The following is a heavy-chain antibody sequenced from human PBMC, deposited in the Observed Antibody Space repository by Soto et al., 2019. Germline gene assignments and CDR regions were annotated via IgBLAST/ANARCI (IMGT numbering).Heavy chain of an antibody. CDR2: ISYNGGNR. V-gene: IGHV3-30*04. CDR1: GFTFSTYA. D-gene: IGHD2-21*01. CDR3: ARGDREDTAVVIGVRPGEYGVDV. Sequence: QVQLVESGGGVVQPGRSLRLSCAASGFTFSTYAMHWVRQAPGKGLECVAVISYNGGNRFYRDYVKGRFTISRDNSKNTVHLQIDSLRYEDAAVYYCARGDREDTAVVIGVRPGEYGVDVWGQGTTVTVSS. J-gene: IGHJ6*02.